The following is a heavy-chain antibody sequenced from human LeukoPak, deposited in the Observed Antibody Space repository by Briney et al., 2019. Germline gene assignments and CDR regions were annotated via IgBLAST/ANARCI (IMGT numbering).Heavy chain of an antibody. D-gene: IGHD3-10*01. Sequence: SVTLSLTCTVSGGSISSYYWSWIRQPPGKGLEWIGYIYYSGSTSYNPSLKSRVTISVDTSKTQFSLKLSSVTAANTAVYYCAREYGSGSWGQGSLVTVSS. CDR3: AREYGSGS. CDR1: GGSISSYY. CDR2: IYYSGST. V-gene: IGHV4-59*08. J-gene: IGHJ4*02.